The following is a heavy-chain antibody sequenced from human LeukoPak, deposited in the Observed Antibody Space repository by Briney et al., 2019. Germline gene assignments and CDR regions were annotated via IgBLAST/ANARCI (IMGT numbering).Heavy chain of an antibody. J-gene: IGHJ4*02. Sequence: GGSLRLSCAASGFTFDDYGMSWVRQAPGKGLEWVSYISSSGSTIYYADSVKGRFTISRDNAKNSLYLQMNSLRAEDTAVYYCARGRYCSSTSCSYYFDYWGQGTLVTVSS. D-gene: IGHD2-2*01. CDR1: GFTFDDYG. V-gene: IGHV3-11*01. CDR2: ISSSGSTI. CDR3: ARGRYCSSTSCSYYFDY.